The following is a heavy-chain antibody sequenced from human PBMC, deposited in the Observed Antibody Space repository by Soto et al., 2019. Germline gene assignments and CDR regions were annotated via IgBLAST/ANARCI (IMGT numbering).Heavy chain of an antibody. Sequence: GGSLSLSCAASGFTFSSYAMSWVRQAPGKGLEWVSAISGSGGSTYYADSVKGRFTISRDNSKNTLYLQMNSLRAEDTAVYYCAKDLRVSKWLLYNNYYYYYMDVWGKGTTVTVSS. V-gene: IGHV3-23*01. D-gene: IGHD3-3*01. CDR1: GFTFSSYA. CDR2: ISGSGGST. J-gene: IGHJ6*03. CDR3: AKDLRVSKWLLYNNYYYYYMDV.